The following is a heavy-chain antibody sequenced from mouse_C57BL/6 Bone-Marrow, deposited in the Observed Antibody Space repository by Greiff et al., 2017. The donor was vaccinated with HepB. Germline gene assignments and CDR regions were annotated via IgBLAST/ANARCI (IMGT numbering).Heavy chain of an antibody. J-gene: IGHJ4*01. Sequence: QVQLKQPGAELVMPGASVKLSCKASGYTFTSYWMHWVKQRPGQGLEWIGEIDPSDSYTNYNQKFKGKSTLTVDKSSSTAYMQLSSLTSEDSAGYYCAREGGTGAMDYWGQGTSVTVSS. CDR3: AREGGTGAMDY. D-gene: IGHD3-3*01. CDR2: IDPSDSYT. CDR1: GYTFTSYW. V-gene: IGHV1-69*01.